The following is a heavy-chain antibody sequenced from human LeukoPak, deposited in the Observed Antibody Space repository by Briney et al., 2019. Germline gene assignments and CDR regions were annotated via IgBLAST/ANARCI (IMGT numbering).Heavy chain of an antibody. D-gene: IGHD2-15*01. Sequence: VSYISSSGSTIYYADSVKGRFTISRDNAKNSLYLQMNSLRAEDTAVYYCARKGGAVGLDYWGQGTLVTVSS. J-gene: IGHJ4*02. V-gene: IGHV3-11*01. CDR3: ARKGGAVGLDY. CDR2: ISSSGSTI.